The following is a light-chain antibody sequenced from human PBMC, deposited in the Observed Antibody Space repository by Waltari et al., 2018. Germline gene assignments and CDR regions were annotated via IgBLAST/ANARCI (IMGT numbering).Light chain of an antibody. J-gene: IGKJ1*01. CDR2: SAS. CDR3: LQSYSGQWT. CDR1: QTVSDY. V-gene: IGKV1-39*01. Sequence: TCRASQTVSDYVNWYQGKAGKAPSLLIYSASKLHTGVPSRFSGSGSGTHFTLTISSLQPDDFATYYCLQSYSGQWTFGQGTKVEIK.